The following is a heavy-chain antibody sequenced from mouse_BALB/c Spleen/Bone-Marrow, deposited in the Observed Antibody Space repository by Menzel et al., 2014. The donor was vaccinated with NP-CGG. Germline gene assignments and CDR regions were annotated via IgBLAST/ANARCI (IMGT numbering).Heavy chain of an antibody. CDR1: GFTFSDYY. CDR3: ARIYYDYDGGVYYYAMDY. V-gene: IGHV5-4*02. J-gene: IGHJ4*01. CDR2: ISDGDSYT. Sequence: EVKVEESGGGLVKPGGSLKLSCAASGFTFSDYYMYWVRQTPEKRLEWVATISDGDSYTYYPDSVKGRFTISRGNAKNNLYLQMSSLKSEDTAMYYCARIYYDYDGGVYYYAMDYWGQGTSVTVSS. D-gene: IGHD2-4*01.